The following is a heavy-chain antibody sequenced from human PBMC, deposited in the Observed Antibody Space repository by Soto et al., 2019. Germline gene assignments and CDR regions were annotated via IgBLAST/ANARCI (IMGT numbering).Heavy chain of an antibody. CDR2: IYYSGST. V-gene: IGHV4-31*03. J-gene: IGHJ4*02. Sequence: QVQLQESGPGLVKPSQTLSLTCTVSGGSISSGGYYWSWIRQHPGKGLEWIGYIYYSGSTYNNPSLNSRTTISVDTSKNQFSLKLSSVTAADTAVYYCAGDPMGYSGSYYVGYFDYWGQGTLVTVSS. CDR3: AGDPMGYSGSYYVGYFDY. D-gene: IGHD1-26*01. CDR1: GGSISSGGYY.